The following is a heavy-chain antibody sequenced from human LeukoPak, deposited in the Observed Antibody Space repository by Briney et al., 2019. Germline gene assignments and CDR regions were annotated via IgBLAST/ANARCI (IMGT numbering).Heavy chain of an antibody. CDR1: GGSISSGSYY. CDR3: ARVSYNWFDP. J-gene: IGHJ5*02. Sequence: PSETLSLTCTVSGGSISSGSYYWSWIRQPAGKGLEWTGRIYTSGSTNYNPSLKSRVTISVDTSKNQFSLKLSSVTAADTAVYYCARVSYNWFDPWGQGTLVTVSS. CDR2: IYTSGST. V-gene: IGHV4-61*02.